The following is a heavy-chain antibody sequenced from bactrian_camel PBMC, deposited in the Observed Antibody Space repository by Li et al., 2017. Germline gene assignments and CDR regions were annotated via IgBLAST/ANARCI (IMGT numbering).Heavy chain of an antibody. D-gene: IGHD6*01. Sequence: VQLVESGGGSVQAGGSLRLSCAASGFTFSGTPMGWVRQAPGKGLEWVSHIWTGGVSPTYADSVKGRFTISRDNAKNTLYLQLNNLKTEDTAMYFCAKDGGRWSYNYWGQGTQVTVS. CDR3: AKDGGRWSYNY. CDR2: IWTGGVSP. J-gene: IGHJ4*01. CDR1: GFTFSGTP. V-gene: IGHV3S42*01.